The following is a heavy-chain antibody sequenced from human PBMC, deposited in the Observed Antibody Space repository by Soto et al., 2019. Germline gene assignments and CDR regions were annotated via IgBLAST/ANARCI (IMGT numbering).Heavy chain of an antibody. CDR1: GFILSDHY. CDR2: TRNKAKSYTT. V-gene: IGHV3-72*01. Sequence: GESLKISCAASGFILSDHYMDWVRQAPGKGLEWVGRTRNKAKSYTTEYAASVKGRFTISRDDSQNSLYLQMNSLKTEDTAVYYCARTRYSGYDFDYWGQGTLVTVSS. D-gene: IGHD5-12*01. J-gene: IGHJ4*02. CDR3: ARTRYSGYDFDY.